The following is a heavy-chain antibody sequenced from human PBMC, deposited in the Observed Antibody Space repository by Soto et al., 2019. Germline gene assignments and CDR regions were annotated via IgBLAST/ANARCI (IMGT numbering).Heavy chain of an antibody. V-gene: IGHV1-69*13. D-gene: IGHD4-4*01. CDR2: IIPIFGTA. Sequence: SVKVSCKASGGTFISYAISWVRQAPGQGLEWMGGIIPIFGTANYAQKFQGRVTITADESTSTAYMELSSLRSEDTAVYYCATEHDYSNLFDYWGQGTLVTVSS. CDR1: GGTFISYA. J-gene: IGHJ4*02. CDR3: ATEHDYSNLFDY.